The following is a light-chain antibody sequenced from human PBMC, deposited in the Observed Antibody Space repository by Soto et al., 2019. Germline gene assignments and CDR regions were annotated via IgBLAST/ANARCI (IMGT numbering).Light chain of an antibody. CDR2: GAS. CDR3: QQYNNWPPWA. V-gene: IGKV3-20*01. Sequence: EIVLTQSPGTLSLSPGERATLSCRASQSISRNYLGWYQQNVGQAPRLLIYGASNRATGIPGRFSGSASGTDFTLTISRLEPEDFAVYYCQQYNNWPPWAFGQGTKVEIK. J-gene: IGKJ1*01. CDR1: QSISRNY.